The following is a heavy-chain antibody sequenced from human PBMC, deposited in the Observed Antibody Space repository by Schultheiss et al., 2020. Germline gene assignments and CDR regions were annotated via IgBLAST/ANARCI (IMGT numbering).Heavy chain of an antibody. J-gene: IGHJ4*02. V-gene: IGHV3-23*01. CDR1: GFTFSSYA. CDR2: ISGSGGST. CDR3: ARDASYFDS. Sequence: GGSLRLSCAASGFTFSSYAMSWVRQAPGKGLEWVSAISGSGGSTYYADSVKGRFTISRDNAKDSLYLQMNSLRAEDTAVYYCARDASYFDSWGQGTLVTVSS. D-gene: IGHD2-15*01.